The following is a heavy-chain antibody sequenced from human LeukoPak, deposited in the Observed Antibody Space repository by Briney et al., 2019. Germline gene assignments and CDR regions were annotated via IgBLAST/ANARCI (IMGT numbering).Heavy chain of an antibody. J-gene: IGHJ5*02. V-gene: IGHV4-4*02. CDR3: ARDEYCGGDCYHNWFDP. D-gene: IGHD2-21*02. CDR2: IYHSGST. Sequence: GSLRLSCAASGFTFSTFAMIWVRQPPGKGLEWIGEIYHSGSTNYNPSLKSRVTISVDKSKNQFSLKLSSVTAADTAVYYCARDEYCGGDCYHNWFDPWGQGTLVTVSS. CDR1: GFTFSTFAM.